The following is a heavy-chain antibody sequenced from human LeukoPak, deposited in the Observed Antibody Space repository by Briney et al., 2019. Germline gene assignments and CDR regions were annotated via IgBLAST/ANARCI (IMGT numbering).Heavy chain of an antibody. J-gene: IGHJ5*02. V-gene: IGHV4-59*01. CDR3: ARFIVVVEENWFDP. Sequence: SETLSLTCTVSGGSISSYYCSWIRHRPAKGLDWVGYIYYSGSTNYNPSLKSRVTISVDTSKNQFSLKLSSVTAADTAVYYCARFIVVVEENWFDPWGQGTLVTVSS. CDR1: GGSISSYY. D-gene: IGHD2-15*01. CDR2: IYYSGST.